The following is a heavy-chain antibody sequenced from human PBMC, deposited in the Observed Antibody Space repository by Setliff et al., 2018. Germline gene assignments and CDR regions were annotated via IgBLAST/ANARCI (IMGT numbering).Heavy chain of an antibody. CDR1: GYAFASHY. V-gene: IGHV1-46*01. J-gene: IGHJ4*02. D-gene: IGHD6-13*01. CDR2: IHPGGGSS. Sequence: ASVKVSCKASGYAFASHYMHWVRQAPGQGLEWMGLIHPGGGSSSPAEKFEGRVTMTRDTSTSTVYMELSSLRSDDTAIYFCARAGLASAGRKGIFDHWGQGTRVTVSS. CDR3: ARAGLASAGRKGIFDH.